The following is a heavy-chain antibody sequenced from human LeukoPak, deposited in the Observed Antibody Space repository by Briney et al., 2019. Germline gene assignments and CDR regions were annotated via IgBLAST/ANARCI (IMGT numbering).Heavy chain of an antibody. CDR2: INYSAST. V-gene: IGHV4-34*01. CDR3: ARDPYYDSGGSYHVDY. CDR1: GASFSGYY. D-gene: IGHD3-22*01. Sequence: SETLSLTCAVYGASFSGYYWSWIRQPPGKGLEWIGDINYSASTNYNPSLKSRVTISVDMSKNQFSLKPRSVTAADTAVYYCARDPYYDSGGSYHVDYWGQGTLVTVSS. J-gene: IGHJ4*02.